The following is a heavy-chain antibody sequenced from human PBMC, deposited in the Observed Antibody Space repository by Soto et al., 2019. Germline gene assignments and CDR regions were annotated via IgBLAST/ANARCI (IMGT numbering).Heavy chain of an antibody. CDR2: INPNSGGT. CDR1: GYTFTGYY. J-gene: IGHJ6*02. V-gene: IGHV1-2*04. D-gene: IGHD2-2*01. Sequence: GASVKVSCKASGYTFTGYYMHWVRQAPGQGLEWMGWINPNSGGTNYAQKFQGWVTMTRDTSISTAYMELSRLRSDDTAVYYCARTHCISTSCYSPYYYYGMDVWGQGTTVTVS. CDR3: ARTHCISTSCYSPYYYYGMDV.